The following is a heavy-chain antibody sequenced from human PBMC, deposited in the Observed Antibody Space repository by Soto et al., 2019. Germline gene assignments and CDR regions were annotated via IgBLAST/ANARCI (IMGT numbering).Heavy chain of an antibody. Sequence: AGESLRLSCAASGFSFSSYDMCWVRHPPGKGLGWVSGVSASGSITSYADSAKGRFIISRDNARKTEFLQMSSLMAAATAVYFCAKGDCSGGRCYRGFDYWGQGTLVTVSS. V-gene: IGHV3-23*01. J-gene: IGHJ4*02. CDR3: AKGDCSGGRCYRGFDY. CDR1: GFSFSSYD. D-gene: IGHD2-15*01. CDR2: VSASGSIT.